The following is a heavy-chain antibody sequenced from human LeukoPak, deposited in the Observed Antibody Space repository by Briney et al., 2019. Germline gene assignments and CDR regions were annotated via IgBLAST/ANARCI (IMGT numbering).Heavy chain of an antibody. CDR3: ARQRDDRSGYYFFGY. Sequence: GVSVPVSCKASGYTFTSYYIHWVRQAPGQGLEWMGMINPSGGGTGYAQKFQGRGTMTRDTATSKVYMELSSLRSEDTALDYCARQRDDRSGYYFFGYWGQGTLVTVSS. CDR1: GYTFTSYY. D-gene: IGHD3-22*01. V-gene: IGHV1-46*01. CDR2: INPSGGGT. J-gene: IGHJ4*02.